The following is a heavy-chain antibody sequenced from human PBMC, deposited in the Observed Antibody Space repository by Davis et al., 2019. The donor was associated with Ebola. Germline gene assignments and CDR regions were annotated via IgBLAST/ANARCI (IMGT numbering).Heavy chain of an antibody. CDR1: GGSISSYY. CDR2: IYYSGST. Sequence: SETLSLTCTVSGGSISSYYWSWIRQPPGKGLEWIGYIYYSGSTNYNPSVKSRVTISVDTSKNQFSLKLTSVTAADTAVYYCARGDYAGSSFDYWGQGTLVTVSS. V-gene: IGHV4-59*08. J-gene: IGHJ4*02. D-gene: IGHD4-17*01. CDR3: ARGDYAGSSFDY.